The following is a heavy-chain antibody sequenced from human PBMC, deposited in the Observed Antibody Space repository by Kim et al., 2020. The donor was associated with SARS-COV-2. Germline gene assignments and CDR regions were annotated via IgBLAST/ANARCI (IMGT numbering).Heavy chain of an antibody. D-gene: IGHD2-15*01. Sequence: GGSLRLSCAASGFTFSSYSMNWVRQAPGKGLEWVSSISSSSSYIYYADSVKGRFTISRDNAKNSLYLQMNSLRAEDTAVYYCATWPIEVYCSGGSCLPPGDYWGQGTLVTVSS. CDR3: ATWPIEVYCSGGSCLPPGDY. CDR1: GFTFSSYS. V-gene: IGHV3-21*01. J-gene: IGHJ4*02. CDR2: ISSSSSYI.